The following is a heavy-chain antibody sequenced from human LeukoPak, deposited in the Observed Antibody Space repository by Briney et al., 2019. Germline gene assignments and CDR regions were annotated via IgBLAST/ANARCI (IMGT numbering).Heavy chain of an antibody. CDR1: GGSISSGSYY. J-gene: IGHJ5*02. V-gene: IGHV4-61*02. CDR2: IYTSGST. D-gene: IGHD5-18*01. CDR3: ARDVRYSYGLEWFDP. Sequence: SETLSLTCTVSGGSISSGSYYWSWIRQPAGTGLEWIGRIYTSGSTNYNPSLKSRVTISVDTSKNQFSLKLSSVTAADTAVYYCARDVRYSYGLEWFDPWGQGTLVTVSS.